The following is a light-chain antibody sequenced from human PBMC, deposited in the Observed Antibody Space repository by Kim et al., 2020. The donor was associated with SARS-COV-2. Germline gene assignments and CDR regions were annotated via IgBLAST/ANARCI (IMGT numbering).Light chain of an antibody. CDR2: MSN. CDR1: SSNIGTNY. V-gene: IGLV1-47*01. J-gene: IGLJ2*01. CDR3: AAWDDSLSGAL. Sequence: GQRVTISCSGSSSNIGTNYVYWYQQRPGSAPKLLIYMSNQRPSGVPDRFSGSKSGTSASLAISGLRSEDEADYYCAAWDDSLSGALFGGGTKVTVL.